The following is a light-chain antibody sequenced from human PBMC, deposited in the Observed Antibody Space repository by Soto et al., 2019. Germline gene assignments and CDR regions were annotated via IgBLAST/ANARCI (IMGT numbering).Light chain of an antibody. CDR3: QHSYITPRYT. CDR1: QSISSH. CDR2: ASY. V-gene: IGKV1-39*01. J-gene: IGKJ2*01. Sequence: DIQITQSPSSLSASVGDRVTITCRASQSISSHLNWYQHKPGRPPRLLIFASYILEGGVPSRISGSGSDTYFTLTIDSLQPEDVATYYCQHSYITPRYTFGQGTKVEI.